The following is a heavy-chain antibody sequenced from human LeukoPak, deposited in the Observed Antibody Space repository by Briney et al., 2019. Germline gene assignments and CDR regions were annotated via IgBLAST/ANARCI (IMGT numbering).Heavy chain of an antibody. CDR1: ELTFSNYA. Sequence: GGSLRLSCVAFELTFSNYAMSWVRQAPGKGLEWVSGISGSGDSTYYADSVKGRFTISRVNSKSTLYLQMNSFRAEDTAVYYCAKDRASSWWYFDLWGRGTLVTVSS. V-gene: IGHV3-23*01. D-gene: IGHD1-26*01. CDR3: AKDRASSWWYFDL. J-gene: IGHJ2*01. CDR2: ISGSGDST.